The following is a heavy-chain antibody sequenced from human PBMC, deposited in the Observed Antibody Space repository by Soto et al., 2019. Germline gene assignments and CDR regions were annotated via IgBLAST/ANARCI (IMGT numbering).Heavy chain of an antibody. CDR3: ARGQGYCSGGSCYHNRYYYYYGMDV. V-gene: IGHV1-69*01. CDR2: IIPIFGTA. D-gene: IGHD2-15*01. Sequence: QVQLVQSGAEVKKPGSSVKVSCKASGGTFSSYAISWVRQAPGQGLEWMGGIIPIFGTANYAQKLQGRVTITADESTSTAYMELSSLRSEDTAVYYCARGQGYCSGGSCYHNRYYYYYGMDVWGQGTTVTVSS. CDR1: GGTFSSYA. J-gene: IGHJ6*02.